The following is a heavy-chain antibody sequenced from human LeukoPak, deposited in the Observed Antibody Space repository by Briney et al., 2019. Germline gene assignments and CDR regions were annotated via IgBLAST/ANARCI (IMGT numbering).Heavy chain of an antibody. D-gene: IGHD1-26*01. CDR1: GFTFRGSA. CDR2: FNKKDKGYATAT. V-gene: IGHV3-73*01. Sequence: GGPLRLPCGASGFTFRGSAIQGVPKSSGKGGEGVAQFNKKDKGYATATAYAASVKGRFTISRDDSINTAYLQMKSLKTEDTALYYCTRDSGTYNWFDPWGEGTLVTVSS. J-gene: IGHJ5*02. CDR3: TRDSGTYNWFDP.